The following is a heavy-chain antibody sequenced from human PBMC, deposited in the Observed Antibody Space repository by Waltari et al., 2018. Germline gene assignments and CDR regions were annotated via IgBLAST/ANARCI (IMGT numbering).Heavy chain of an antibody. CDR1: GFTFSSYS. CDR2: ISRSSTYI. D-gene: IGHD6-19*01. J-gene: IGHJ4*02. V-gene: IGHV3-21*01. Sequence: EVQLVESGGGLVKSGGSQRLSCAASGFTFSSYSMNWVRQAPGKGLEWLSIISRSSTYIYYSDSVKGRFTISRDNAKNSLYLQMNSLRAEDTAVYYCAREGKAVASDYWGQGTLVTVSS. CDR3: AREGKAVASDY.